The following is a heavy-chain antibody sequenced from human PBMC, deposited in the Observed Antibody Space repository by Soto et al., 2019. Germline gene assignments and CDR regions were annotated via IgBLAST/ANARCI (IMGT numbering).Heavy chain of an antibody. Sequence: SETLSLTCAVSGYSISSGYYGGWIRQPPGKGLEWIGSIYHSGSTYYNPSLKSRVTISVDTSKNQFSLKLSSVTAADTAVYYCARAIVVVPAAIEPDYYYYGMDVWGQGTTVTVSS. CDR2: IYHSGST. CDR3: ARAIVVVPAAIEPDYYYYGMDV. J-gene: IGHJ6*02. V-gene: IGHV4-38-2*01. D-gene: IGHD2-2*01. CDR1: GYSISSGYY.